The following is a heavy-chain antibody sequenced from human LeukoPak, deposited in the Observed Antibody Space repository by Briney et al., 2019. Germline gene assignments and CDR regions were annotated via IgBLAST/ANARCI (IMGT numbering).Heavy chain of an antibody. CDR1: GGSISSYY. D-gene: IGHD3-9*01. CDR2: IYYSGST. J-gene: IGHJ6*03. Sequence: SETLSLTCTVSGGSISSYYWSWIRQPPGKGLEWIGYIYYSGSTNYNPSLKSRVTISVDTSKNQFSLKLSSVTAADTAVYYCARGIPGRYFDWEKYNYYTDVWGKGTTVTISS. V-gene: IGHV4-59*01. CDR3: ARGIPGRYFDWEKYNYYTDV.